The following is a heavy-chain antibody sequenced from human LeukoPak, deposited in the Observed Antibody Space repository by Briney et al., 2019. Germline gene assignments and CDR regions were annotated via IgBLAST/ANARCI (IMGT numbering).Heavy chain of an antibody. CDR1: GFTVSSNY. Sequence: PGGSLRLSCAASGFTVSSNYMSRVRQAPGKGLEWVSVIYSGGSTYYADSVKGRFTISRDSSKNTLYLQMNSLRAEDTAVHYCARRVRYYFDYWGQGTLVTVSS. V-gene: IGHV3-66*02. CDR2: IYSGGST. J-gene: IGHJ4*02. D-gene: IGHD3-16*01. CDR3: ARRVRYYFDY.